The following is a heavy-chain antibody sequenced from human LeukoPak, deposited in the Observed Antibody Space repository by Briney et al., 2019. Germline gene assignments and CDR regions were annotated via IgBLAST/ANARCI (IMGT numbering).Heavy chain of an antibody. CDR3: ARALYYYGSSDADDY. CDR2: ISAYNGNT. Sequence: GASVKVSCKASGYTFTSYGISWVRQAPGQGLEWMGWISAYNGNTNYAQKLQGRVTMTTDTSTSTAYMELRSLRSDDTAVYYCARALYYYGSSDADDYWGQGTLVTVSS. D-gene: IGHD3-22*01. V-gene: IGHV1-18*01. J-gene: IGHJ4*02. CDR1: GYTFTSYG.